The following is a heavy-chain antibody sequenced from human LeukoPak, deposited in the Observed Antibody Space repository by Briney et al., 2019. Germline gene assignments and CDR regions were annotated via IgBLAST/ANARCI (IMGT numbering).Heavy chain of an antibody. CDR2: ISWNSGSI. V-gene: IGHV3-9*01. Sequence: DRSLRLSCAASGFTFDDYAMHWVRQAPGKGLEWVSGISWNSGSIDYADSVKGRFTISRDNAKNSLYLQMNSLRAEDTALYYXXXXRYSNSWYYFDYWGQGTLVTVSS. CDR3: XXXRYSNSWYYFDY. D-gene: IGHD6-13*01. J-gene: IGHJ4*02. CDR1: GFTFDDYA.